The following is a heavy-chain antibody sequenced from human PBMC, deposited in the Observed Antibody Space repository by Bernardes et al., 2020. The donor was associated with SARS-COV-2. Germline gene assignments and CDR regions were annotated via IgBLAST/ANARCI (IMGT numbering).Heavy chain of an antibody. CDR1: GFTLKSYS. CDR2: IHWSGFYI. J-gene: IGHJ3*01. D-gene: IGHD2-21*02. Sequence: GSLRLSCAASGFTLKSYSMNWVRQVPGKGLEWVSSIHWSGFYIFYADSMRGRFTISRDNATNSLHLEMDSLRAEDTAVYYCAREPGRDSLGLAVWGQGTMVTVSS. V-gene: IGHV3-21*01. CDR3: AREPGRDSLGLAV.